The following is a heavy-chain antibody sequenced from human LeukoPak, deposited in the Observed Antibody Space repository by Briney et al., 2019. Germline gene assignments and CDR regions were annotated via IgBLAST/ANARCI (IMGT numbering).Heavy chain of an antibody. CDR3: ARDSPIVGATGTCDY. J-gene: IGHJ4*02. Sequence: GGSLRLSCAASGFTVGSNYMTWVRQAPGKGLQWVSVVYSGGKTYYADSVKGRFTISRDNSKNTLYLQMTSLRAEDTAVYYCARDSPIVGATGTCDYWGQGTLVTVSS. CDR2: VYSGGKT. D-gene: IGHD1-26*01. CDR1: GFTVGSNY. V-gene: IGHV3-53*01.